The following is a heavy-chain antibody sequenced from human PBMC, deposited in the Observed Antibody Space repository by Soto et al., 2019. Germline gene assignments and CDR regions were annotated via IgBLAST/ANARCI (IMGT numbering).Heavy chain of an antibody. J-gene: IGHJ4*02. V-gene: IGHV2-5*02. D-gene: IGHD3-22*01. CDR1: GFSLSTSGVG. CDR2: IYWDDDK. CDR3: AHRYDCRGPYYFDY. Sequence: QITLKESGPTLVKPTQTLTLTCTFSGFSLSTSGVGVGWIRQPPGKALEWLALIYWDDDKRYSPSLKSRLTTANDTSNNQVGLTMTIMDPVDTATYYYAHRYDCRGPYYFDYWGQGTLVTVSS.